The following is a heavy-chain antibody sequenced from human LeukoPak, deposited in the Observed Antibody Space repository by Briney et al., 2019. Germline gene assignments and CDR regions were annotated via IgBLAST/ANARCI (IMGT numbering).Heavy chain of an antibody. CDR1: GVSISSGSNY. CDR3: ARSDGYGLVGI. Sequence: PSETLSLTCRVSGVSISSGSNYWGWIRQPPGKTLEWIGSIYSSGSTYYNSSLKSRIIILIGTAKYHFSLNLSSVTAADTAVYYCARSDGYGLVGIWGQGTMVTVSS. J-gene: IGHJ3*02. D-gene: IGHD3-10*01. V-gene: IGHV4-39*07. CDR2: IYSSGST.